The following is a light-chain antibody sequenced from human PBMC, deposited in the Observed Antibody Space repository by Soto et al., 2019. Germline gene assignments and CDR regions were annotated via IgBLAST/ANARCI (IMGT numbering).Light chain of an antibody. V-gene: IGKV1-5*01. Sequence: DIQMTQSPSTLSASVGDRVTITCRASQSISSWLAWYQQKPGKAPKLLIYDASSLESGVPSRVSGSGSGTEFTPAISRLQPDDFATYYCQQYNSYSGTFGQGTKVEIK. CDR3: QQYNSYSGT. J-gene: IGKJ1*01. CDR1: QSISSW. CDR2: DAS.